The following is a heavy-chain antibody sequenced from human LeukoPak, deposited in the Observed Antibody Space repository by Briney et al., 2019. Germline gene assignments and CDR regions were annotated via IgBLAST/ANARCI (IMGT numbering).Heavy chain of an antibody. CDR2: IYYSGST. CDR3: ARYSSGWYAYYFDY. CDR1: GGSISSYY. D-gene: IGHD6-19*01. V-gene: IGHV4-59*01. J-gene: IGHJ4*02. Sequence: SETLSLTCTVSGGSISSYYWSWIRQPPGKGLEWIGYIYYSGSTNYNPSLKSRVTISVDTSKNQFSLKLGSVTAADTAVYYCARYSSGWYAYYFDYWGQGTLVTVSS.